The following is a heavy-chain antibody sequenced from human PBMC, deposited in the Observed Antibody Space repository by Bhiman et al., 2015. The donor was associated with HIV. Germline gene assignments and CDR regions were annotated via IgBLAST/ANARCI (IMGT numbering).Heavy chain of an antibody. Sequence: EVQLVESGGGLVQVGGSLRLSCVASGFTFSNYAMNWVRQAPGKGLEWISYISTSGDTIYYADSVKGRLTISRDNAENSLFLQMNSLRAEDSAVYYCARDSSTWYGISWGQGTLVTVSS. CDR2: ISTSGDTI. V-gene: IGHV3-48*03. CDR1: GFTFSNYA. D-gene: IGHD6-13*01. J-gene: IGHJ5*02. CDR3: ARDSSTWYGIS.